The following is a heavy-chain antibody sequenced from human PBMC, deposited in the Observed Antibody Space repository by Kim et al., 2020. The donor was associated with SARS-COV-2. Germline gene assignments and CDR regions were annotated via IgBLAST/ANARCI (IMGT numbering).Heavy chain of an antibody. CDR2: DNI. D-gene: IGHD3-16*01. Sequence: DNIGFADSVKCRFTISIDNAKNSVYLQMNSLRPEDTALYFCTRGRGGFNVWGQGTTVIVS. V-gene: IGHV3-9*01. CDR3: TRGRGGFNV. J-gene: IGHJ6*02.